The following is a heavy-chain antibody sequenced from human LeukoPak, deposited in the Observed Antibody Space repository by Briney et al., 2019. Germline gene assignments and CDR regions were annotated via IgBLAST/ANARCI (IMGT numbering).Heavy chain of an antibody. CDR3: ARDGQLGRPFDY. V-gene: IGHV4-4*07. CDR2: IYSSGST. Sequence: PSETLSLTCTVSGGSISSYFWTWIRQPAGKGLEWIGRIYSSGSTNYNPSLKSRVTLSVDTSKNQFSLNLSSVTAADTAVYYCARDGQLGRPFDYWGQGTLVTVSS. D-gene: IGHD1-1*01. CDR1: GGSISSYF. J-gene: IGHJ4*02.